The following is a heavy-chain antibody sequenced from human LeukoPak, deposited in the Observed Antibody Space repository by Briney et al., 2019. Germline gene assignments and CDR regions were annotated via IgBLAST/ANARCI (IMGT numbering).Heavy chain of an antibody. V-gene: IGHV4-4*07. CDR1: GGSISSYY. Sequence: PSETLSLTCTVSGGSISSYYWSWIRQPAGKGLEWIGRIYTSGSTNYNPSLKSRVTMSVDTSKNQFSLKLSSVTAADTAVYYCARVRREPTMTPPYYYYMDVWGKGTTVTVSS. CDR3: ARVRREPTMTPPYYYYMDV. J-gene: IGHJ6*03. CDR2: IYTSGST. D-gene: IGHD1-26*01.